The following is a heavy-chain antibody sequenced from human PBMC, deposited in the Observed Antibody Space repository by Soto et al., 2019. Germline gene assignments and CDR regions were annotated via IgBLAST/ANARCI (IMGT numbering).Heavy chain of an antibody. CDR3: VQGRYPTMATPLDH. CDR1: GFTFANCG. D-gene: IGHD1-1*01. V-gene: IGHV3-9*01. J-gene: IGHJ5*02. Sequence: GGSLRLSCAASGFTFANCGMHWVRQAPGKGLEWVSGISWDSGTIGYADSVKGRFTISRDDAKNSLYLQMNSLRREDTALYYCVQGRYPTMATPLDHWGQGTLVTVAS. CDR2: ISWDSGTI.